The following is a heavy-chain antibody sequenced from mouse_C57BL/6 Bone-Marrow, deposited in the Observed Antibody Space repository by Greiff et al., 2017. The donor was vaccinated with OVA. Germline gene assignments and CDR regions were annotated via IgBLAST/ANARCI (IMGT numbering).Heavy chain of an antibody. D-gene: IGHD1-1*01. CDR2: IHPNSGST. CDR1: GYTFTSYW. CDR3: AREGAFYYYGCDY. J-gene: IGHJ2*01. V-gene: IGHV1-64*01. Sequence: QVQLKQPGAELVKPGASVKLSCKASGYTFTSYWMHWVKQRPGQGLEWIGMIHPNSGSTNYNEKFKSKATLTVDKSSSTAYMQLSSLTSEDSAVYYCAREGAFYYYGCDYWGQGTTLTVSS.